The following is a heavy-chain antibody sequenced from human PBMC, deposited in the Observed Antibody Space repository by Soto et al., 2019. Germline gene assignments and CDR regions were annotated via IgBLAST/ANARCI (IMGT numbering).Heavy chain of an antibody. D-gene: IGHD6-13*01. Sequence: SETLSLTCAVSGGSISSGGYSWSWIRQPPGKGLEWIGYIYHSGSTYYNPSLKSRVTISVDRSKNQFSLKLSSVTAADTAVYYCARRQSSSWYGLWGQGTLVTVSS. J-gene: IGHJ4*02. CDR2: IYHSGST. V-gene: IGHV4-30-2*01. CDR1: GGSISSGGYS. CDR3: ARRQSSSWYGL.